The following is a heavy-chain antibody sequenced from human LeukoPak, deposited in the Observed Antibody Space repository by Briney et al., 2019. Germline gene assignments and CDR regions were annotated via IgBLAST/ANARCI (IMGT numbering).Heavy chain of an antibody. CDR1: GFTFSSYG. CDR2: IWYDGSNK. Sequence: GGSLRLPCAASGFTFSSYGVHWVRQAPGKGLEWVAVIWYDGSNKYYADSVKGRFTISRDNSKNTLYLQMNSLRAEDTAVYYCARVTDSSGWYWYFDYWGQGTLVTVSS. J-gene: IGHJ4*02. V-gene: IGHV3-33*01. D-gene: IGHD6-19*01. CDR3: ARVTDSSGWYWYFDY.